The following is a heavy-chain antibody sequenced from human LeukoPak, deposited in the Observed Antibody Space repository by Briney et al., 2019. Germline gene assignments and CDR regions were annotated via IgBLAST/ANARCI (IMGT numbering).Heavy chain of an antibody. V-gene: IGHV1-8*01. J-gene: IGHJ6*02. CDR2: MNPSSGNT. CDR1: GYTFTSSN. Sequence: GAAVRVSCKVSGYTFTSSNINWVRQAPGQGLEWMGWMNPSSGNTAYAQRFQGRVTMTRDTSTNAAFLQLTSRRSEDTAVYYCARGLDVERSSAWSWGPKKFYYNVMDVWGQGTTVTVSS. CDR3: ARGLDVERSSAWSWGPKKFYYNVMDV. D-gene: IGHD3-9*01.